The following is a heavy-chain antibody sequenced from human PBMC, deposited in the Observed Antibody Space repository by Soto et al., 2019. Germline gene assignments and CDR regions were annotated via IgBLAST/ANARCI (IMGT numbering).Heavy chain of an antibody. CDR1: GGSISAGDYY. Sequence: QVQLQESGPGLVKPSQTLSLTCTVSGGSISAGDYYWNWLREPPGKVLAWIGYIYYTGTTKYNPSLKSRATLSVDTSKNPFSLNLTSVTAADTAVYYCARGDWFHPWGPGTLVTVSS. J-gene: IGHJ5*02. CDR3: ARGDWFHP. V-gene: IGHV4-30-4*01. CDR2: IYYTGTT.